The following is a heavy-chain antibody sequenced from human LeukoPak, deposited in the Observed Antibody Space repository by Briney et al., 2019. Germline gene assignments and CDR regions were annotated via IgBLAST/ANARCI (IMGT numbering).Heavy chain of an antibody. D-gene: IGHD5-12*01. CDR1: GYTFTSYY. Sequence: ASVKVSCKASGYTFTSYYIHWVRQAPGQGLEWMGIINPSGGITSYAQKFQGRVTMTRDTSISTAYMELSRLRSDDTAVYYCARGVATTNLPQYYYYMDVWGKGTTVTVSS. J-gene: IGHJ6*03. V-gene: IGHV1-46*01. CDR2: INPSGGIT. CDR3: ARGVATTNLPQYYYYMDV.